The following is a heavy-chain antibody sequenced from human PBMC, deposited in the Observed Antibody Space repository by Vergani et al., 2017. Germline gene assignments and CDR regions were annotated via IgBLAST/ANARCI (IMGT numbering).Heavy chain of an antibody. Sequence: QVQLQESGPGLVKPSETLTLTCDVSDSSIMTNPYWGWFRQSPGKGLEWIGCIHHSGDTHSNSSLKSRVSISIVSSSKFSLSLTSVTAADTAIYYCARHRGSGGFFPSSYLYGMDVWGHGTTVTVSS. CDR3: ARHRGSGGFFPSSYLYGMDV. CDR1: DSSIMTNPY. J-gene: IGHJ6*02. CDR2: IHHSGDT. V-gene: IGHV4-38-2*01. D-gene: IGHD3-10*01.